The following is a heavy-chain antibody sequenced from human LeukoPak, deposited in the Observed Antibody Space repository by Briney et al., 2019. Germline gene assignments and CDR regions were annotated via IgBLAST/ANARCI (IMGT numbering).Heavy chain of an antibody. Sequence: PSETLSLTCTVSGGSISSNSYYWGWIRQPPGKGLEWIGSIYYSGSTYYHPSLKSRVTISVDTSKNQFTLKLSSVTAADTAVYYCARADYSSTWSHDYYYMDVWGKGSTVTVSS. CDR3: ARADYSSTWSHDYYYMDV. V-gene: IGHV4-39*06. D-gene: IGHD6-13*01. J-gene: IGHJ6*03. CDR1: GGSISSNSYY. CDR2: IYYSGST.